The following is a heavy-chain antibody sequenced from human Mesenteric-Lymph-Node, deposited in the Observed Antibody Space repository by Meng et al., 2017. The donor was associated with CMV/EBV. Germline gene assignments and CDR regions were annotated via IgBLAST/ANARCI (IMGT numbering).Heavy chain of an antibody. CDR1: GGSISSYY. D-gene: IGHD3-3*01. J-gene: IGHJ5*02. Sequence: SETLSLTCTVSGGSISSYYWSWIRQPPGKGLEWIGYIYYSGSTNYNPYLKSRVTLSVDTSKNQFSLNMNSMTAADTAVYYCARAHTTDFWSGYYPWGQGTLVTVSS. V-gene: IGHV4-59*08. CDR3: ARAHTTDFWSGYYP. CDR2: IYYSGST.